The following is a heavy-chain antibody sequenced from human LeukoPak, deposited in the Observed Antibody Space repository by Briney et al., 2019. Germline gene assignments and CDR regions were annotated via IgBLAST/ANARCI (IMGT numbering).Heavy chain of an antibody. J-gene: IGHJ6*03. V-gene: IGHV4-59*01. CDR2: IYYSGST. CDR1: GGSISSYY. CDR3: ARGAPAPPYYYYYMDV. Sequence: SETLSLTCTVSGGSISSYYWSWIRQPPGKGLEWIGYIYYSGSTNYNPSLKSRVTISVDTSKNQFSLKLSSVTAADTAVYYCARGAPAPPYYYYYMDVWGKGTTVTVSS. D-gene: IGHD2-15*01.